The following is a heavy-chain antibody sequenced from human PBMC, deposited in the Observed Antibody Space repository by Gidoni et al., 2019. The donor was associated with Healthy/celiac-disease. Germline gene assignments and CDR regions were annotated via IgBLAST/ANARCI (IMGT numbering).Heavy chain of an antibody. CDR3: ARGTGGAFDI. J-gene: IGHJ3*02. D-gene: IGHD3-16*01. CDR1: GFTFSSYD. CDR2: ICTAVDT. Sequence: EVQLVGSGGGLVQPGGSLRLSCAASGFTFSSYDTHGVRQAPGKGLEWVSAICTAVDTYYPGSVKSRVTISRENAKSSLYLQMNSLRAGDTAVYYCARGTGGAFDIWGQGTMVTVSS. V-gene: IGHV3-13*04.